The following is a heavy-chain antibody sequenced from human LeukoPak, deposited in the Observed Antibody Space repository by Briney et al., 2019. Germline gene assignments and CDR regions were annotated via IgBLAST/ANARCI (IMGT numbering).Heavy chain of an antibody. D-gene: IGHD6-13*01. V-gene: IGHV4-4*07. CDR3: ARQIASAGTAGFDF. CDR1: GGSISSYY. J-gene: IGHJ4*02. CDR2: IYSTGSA. Sequence: ETLSLTCTVSGGSISSYYWSWIRQPAGKGLEWIGRIYSTGSANYNPSLKSRVTMSVDTSKNQFSLRLRSVTAADTAAYYCARQIASAGTAGFDFWGQGALVTVSS.